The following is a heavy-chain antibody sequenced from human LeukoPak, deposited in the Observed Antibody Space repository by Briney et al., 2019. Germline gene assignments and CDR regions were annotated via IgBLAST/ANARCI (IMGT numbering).Heavy chain of an antibody. Sequence: SETLSLTCTVSGGSISSSSYYWGWIRQPPGKGLEWIGSIYYSGSTYYNPSLKSRVTISVDTSKNQFSLKLSSVTAADTAVYYCAGGSGYYWPFDYWGQGTLVTVSS. CDR3: AGGSGYYWPFDY. CDR1: GGSISSSSYY. J-gene: IGHJ4*02. V-gene: IGHV4-39*07. D-gene: IGHD3-22*01. CDR2: IYYSGST.